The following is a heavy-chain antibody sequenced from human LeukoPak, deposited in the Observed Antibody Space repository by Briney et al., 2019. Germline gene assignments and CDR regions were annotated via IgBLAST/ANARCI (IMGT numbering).Heavy chain of an antibody. D-gene: IGHD1-7*01. CDR1: GFTFSDYY. Sequence: KPGGSLRLSCAASGFTFSDYYMSWIRQAPGKGLEWVSYISGSGGSTYYADSVKGRFTISRDNSKNTLYLQMNSLRAEDTAVYYCAKDLNWNYFNGDDDYWGQGTLVTVSS. J-gene: IGHJ4*02. CDR3: AKDLNWNYFNGDDDY. V-gene: IGHV3-11*01. CDR2: ISGSGGST.